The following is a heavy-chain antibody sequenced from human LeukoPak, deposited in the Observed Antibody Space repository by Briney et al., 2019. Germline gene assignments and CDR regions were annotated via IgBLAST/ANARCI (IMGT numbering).Heavy chain of an antibody. D-gene: IGHD6-19*01. J-gene: IGHJ4*02. CDR2: MNPNSGNT. CDR3: ARGDTSGWLY. CDR1: GYTFTNYD. Sequence: ASAKVSCKASGYTFTNYDFNWVRQATGQGLEWMGWMNPNSGNTGYAQKFQGRVTITRNTSISTAYMELSSLRSEDTAVYFCARGDTSGWLYWGQGTLVTVSS. V-gene: IGHV1-8*01.